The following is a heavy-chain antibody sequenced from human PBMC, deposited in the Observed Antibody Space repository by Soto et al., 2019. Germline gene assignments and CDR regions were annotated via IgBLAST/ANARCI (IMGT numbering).Heavy chain of an antibody. D-gene: IGHD2-21*01. CDR2: INHSGST. V-gene: IGHV4-34*01. Sequence: SETLSLTCAVYGGSFSGYYWSWIRQPPGKGLEWIGEINHSGSTNYDPSLKSRVTISVDTSKNQFSLKLSSVTAADTAVYYCARVVLVRMDVWGQGTTVTVSS. J-gene: IGHJ6*02. CDR1: GGSFSGYY. CDR3: ARVVLVRMDV.